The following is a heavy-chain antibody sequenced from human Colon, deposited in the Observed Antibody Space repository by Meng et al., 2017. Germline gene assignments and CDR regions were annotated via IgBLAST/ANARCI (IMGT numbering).Heavy chain of an antibody. CDR1: GITFSTYS. V-gene: IGHV3-21*01. J-gene: IGHJ6*02. CDR2: ISSSSTYI. D-gene: IGHD6-6*01. CDR3: ARDSSAGRDYYYGMDV. Sequence: RGSLRLSCAASGITFSTYSMHWVRQAPGKGLEWVASISSSSTYIYYEDSVKGRFIISRDNAKKSLYLQLSSLRAEDTAVYYCARDSSAGRDYYYGMDVWGQGTTVTVSS.